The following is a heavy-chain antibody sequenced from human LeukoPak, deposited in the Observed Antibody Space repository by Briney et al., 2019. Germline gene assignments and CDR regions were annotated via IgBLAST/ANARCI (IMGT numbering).Heavy chain of an antibody. CDR2: ICPGDSDT. CDR3: ARSIGQQLVSFDY. V-gene: IGHV5-51*01. D-gene: IGHD6-13*01. Sequence: GESLKISYKGSGYSFTSYWIGWVRQMPGKGLEWMGIICPGDSDTRYSPSFQGQVTISADKSISTAYLQWSSLKASDTAMYYCARSIGQQLVSFDYWGQGTLVTVSS. J-gene: IGHJ4*02. CDR1: GYSFTSYW.